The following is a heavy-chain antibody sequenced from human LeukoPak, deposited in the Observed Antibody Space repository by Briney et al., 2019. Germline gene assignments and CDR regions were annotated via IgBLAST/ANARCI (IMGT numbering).Heavy chain of an antibody. D-gene: IGHD3-10*01. CDR3: ARSVGEKTPFDY. CDR2: IYYSGST. J-gene: IGHJ4*02. CDR1: GGSISSYY. V-gene: IGHV4-59*01. Sequence: SETLSLTCTVSGGSISSYYWSWIRQPPGKGLEWIGYIYYSGSTNYNPSLKSRVTISVDTSKNQFSLKLSPVSAADTAVYYCARSVGEKTPFDYWGQGTLVTVSS.